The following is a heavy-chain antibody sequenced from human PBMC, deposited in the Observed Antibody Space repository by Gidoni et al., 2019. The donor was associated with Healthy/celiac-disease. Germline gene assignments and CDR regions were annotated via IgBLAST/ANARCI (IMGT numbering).Heavy chain of an antibody. J-gene: IGHJ5*02. CDR3: ARTSMIAAAGTWFDP. CDR1: GGSISSYY. CDR2: ISYSGST. V-gene: IGHV4-59*01. Sequence: QVQLQESGPGLVKPSETLSLTCTVSGGSISSYYWSWIRQPPGKGLEWIGYISYSGSTNYNPSLKSRVTISVDTSKNQFSLKLSSVTAADTAVYYCARTSMIAAAGTWFDPWGQGTLVTVSA. D-gene: IGHD6-13*01.